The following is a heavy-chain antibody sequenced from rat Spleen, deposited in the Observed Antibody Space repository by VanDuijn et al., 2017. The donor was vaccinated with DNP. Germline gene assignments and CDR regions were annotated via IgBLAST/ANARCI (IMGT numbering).Heavy chain of an antibody. CDR1: GFTFSDYY. CDR2: ISYEGSST. Sequence: EVQLVESGGGLVQPGRSLKLSCAASGFTFSDYYMAWVRQAPKKGLEWVASISYEGSSTYYGDSVKGRFTISRNNVKSILYLQMNSLRSEDTATYYCARWNSGHFDYWGQGVMVTVSS. V-gene: IGHV5-22*01. CDR3: ARWNSGHFDY. D-gene: IGHD4-3*01. J-gene: IGHJ2*01.